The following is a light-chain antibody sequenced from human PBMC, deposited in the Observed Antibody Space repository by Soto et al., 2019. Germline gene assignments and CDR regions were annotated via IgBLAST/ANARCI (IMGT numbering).Light chain of an antibody. J-gene: IGKJ5*01. V-gene: IGKV3-15*01. CDR3: QQRSNWPSIT. CDR1: QSARSS. CDR2: DVS. Sequence: EVVMTQSPATLSVSPGERAPLSCRASQSARSSLGWYQQKPGQAPSLLIYDVSIRATGIPARFNGSGSGTEFTLTISSLQSEDFAVYYCQQRSNWPSITFGQGTRLEIK.